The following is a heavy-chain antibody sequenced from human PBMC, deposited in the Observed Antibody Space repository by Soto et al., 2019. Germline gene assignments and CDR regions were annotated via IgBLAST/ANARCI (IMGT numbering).Heavy chain of an antibody. CDR2: INHSGST. J-gene: IGHJ4*02. V-gene: IGHV4-34*01. CDR3: ARAKWTGTRTPDFDY. CDR1: GGSFSGYY. Sequence: QVQLQQWGAGLLKPSETLSLTCAVYGGSFSGYYWSWIRQPPGKGLEWIGEINHSGSTNYNPSLKSRVTISVDTSKNQFSLKLSSVTAADTAVYYCARAKWTGTRTPDFDYWGQGTLVTVSS. D-gene: IGHD1-1*01.